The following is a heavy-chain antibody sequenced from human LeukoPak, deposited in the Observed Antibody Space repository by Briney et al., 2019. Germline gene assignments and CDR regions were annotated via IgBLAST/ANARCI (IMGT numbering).Heavy chain of an antibody. CDR2: IIPIFGIA. V-gene: IGHV1-69*04. Sequence: ASVKVSCKASGGTFSSYAISWVRQAPGQGLEWMGRIIPIFGIANYAQKFQGRVTVTADKSTSTAYMELSSLRSEDTAVYYCARNYYDSSGYLRNWGQGTLVTVSS. D-gene: IGHD3-22*01. J-gene: IGHJ4*02. CDR3: ARNYYDSSGYLRN. CDR1: GGTFSSYA.